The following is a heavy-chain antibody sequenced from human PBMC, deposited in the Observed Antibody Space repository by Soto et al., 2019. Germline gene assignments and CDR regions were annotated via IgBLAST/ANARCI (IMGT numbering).Heavy chain of an antibody. V-gene: IGHV3-11*06. CDR2: ISSSSSYT. J-gene: IGHJ5*02. CDR3: ARDPVGGEHGFDP. Sequence: VQLVESGGGLVKPGGSLRLSCAASGFTFSDYYMSWIRQAPGKGLEWVSYISSSSSYTNYADSVKGRFTISRDNAKNSLYLQMNSLRAEDTAVYYCARDPVGGEHGFDPWGQGTLVTVSS. CDR1: GFTFSDYY. D-gene: IGHD3-16*01.